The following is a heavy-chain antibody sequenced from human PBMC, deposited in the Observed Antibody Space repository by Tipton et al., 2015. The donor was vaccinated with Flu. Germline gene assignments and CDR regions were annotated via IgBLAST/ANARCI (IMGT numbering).Heavy chain of an antibody. J-gene: IGHJ4*02. CDR3: ARLSYYDVDLKNFYFDY. CDR1: SGSIRGTDYF. CDR2: IYPSGTP. D-gene: IGHD3-10*02. V-gene: IGHV4-39*01. Sequence: TLSLTCTASSGSIRGTDYFCAWIRQPPGKRLELIGSIYPSGTPYYTPSLKSRVTISVDTSKTQFSPRLRSVTAADTAVYYCARLSYYDVDLKNFYFDYWGQGALVTVSS.